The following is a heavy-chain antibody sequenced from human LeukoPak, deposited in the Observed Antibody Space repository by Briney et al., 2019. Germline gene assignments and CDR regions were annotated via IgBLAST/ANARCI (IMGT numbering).Heavy chain of an antibody. V-gene: IGHV1-2*06. CDR1: GYTFTDYY. D-gene: IGHD4/OR15-4a*01. CDR2: ISPNSGAT. CDR3: ARDLWGWGSDYLDY. Sequence: ASVKVFCKASGYTFTDYYVHWVRLVPGQGLEWMGRISPNSGATNYAEKFRGRVTMASDTSINTVHMEMSSLRSDDTAVYYGARDLWGWGSDYLDYWGQGTLVTVSS. J-gene: IGHJ4*02.